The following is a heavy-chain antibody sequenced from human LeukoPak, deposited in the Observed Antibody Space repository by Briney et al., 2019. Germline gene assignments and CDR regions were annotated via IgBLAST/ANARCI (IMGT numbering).Heavy chain of an antibody. Sequence: PSETLSLTCTVSGGSIRSHYWSWIRQPPGKGLEWIGYIYYSGSTNYNPSLKSRVTISVDTSKNQFSLKLSSVTAADTAVYYCARDGTTFEYWGQGTLVTVSS. D-gene: IGHD1-1*01. CDR3: ARDGTTFEY. J-gene: IGHJ4*02. V-gene: IGHV4-59*11. CDR2: IYYSGST. CDR1: GGSIRSHY.